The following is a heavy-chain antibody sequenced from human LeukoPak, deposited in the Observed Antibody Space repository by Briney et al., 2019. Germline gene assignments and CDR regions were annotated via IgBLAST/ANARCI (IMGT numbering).Heavy chain of an antibody. V-gene: IGHV3-30*18. CDR1: GFTFSSYD. CDR2: ISYDESNK. J-gene: IGHJ4*02. D-gene: IGHD2-21*02. Sequence: PGRSLRLSCAASGFTFSSYDMHWVRQAPGKGLEWVSVISYDESNKYYADSVKGRFTISRDNSKNTLYLQMNSLRVEDTAVYCCAKPYCGGDCYYFDYWGQGTLVTVPP. CDR3: AKPYCGGDCYYFDY.